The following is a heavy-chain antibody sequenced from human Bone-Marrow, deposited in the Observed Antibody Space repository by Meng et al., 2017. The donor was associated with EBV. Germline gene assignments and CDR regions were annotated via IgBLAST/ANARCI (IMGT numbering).Heavy chain of an antibody. Sequence: QVQLLQSGAEAKKPGASVKVARKASGYTFTSYDINWVRQATGQGLEWMGWMNPNSGNTGYAQKFQGRVTMTRNTSISTAYMELSSLRSEDTAVYYCARGGGRYCSGGSCYDYWGQGTLVTVAS. CDR2: MNPNSGNT. J-gene: IGHJ4*02. V-gene: IGHV1-8*01. CDR3: ARGGGRYCSGGSCYDY. D-gene: IGHD2-15*01. CDR1: GYTFTSYD.